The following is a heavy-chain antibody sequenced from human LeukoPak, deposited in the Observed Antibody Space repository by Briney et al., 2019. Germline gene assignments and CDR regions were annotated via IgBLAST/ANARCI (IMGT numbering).Heavy chain of an antibody. CDR1: GFTFSIYC. CDR2: IKKEGSEK. CDR3: ARDGWALFFGSFYDF. V-gene: IGHV3-7*01. J-gene: IGHJ4*02. D-gene: IGHD3-3*01. Sequence: PGGSLRLSCAASGFTFSIYCMSWVRQAPGKGLEWVAGIKKEGSEKYYVDSVKGRCTISRDNAKNSLYLQMNNVRAEDTAVYYSARDGWALFFGSFYDFWGQGTLVTVSS.